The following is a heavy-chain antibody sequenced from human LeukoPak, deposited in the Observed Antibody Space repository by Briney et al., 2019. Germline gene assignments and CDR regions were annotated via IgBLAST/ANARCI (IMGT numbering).Heavy chain of an antibody. CDR3: AKAGYTSSWFDY. D-gene: IGHD6-13*01. J-gene: IGHJ5*01. CDR2: ISYDGNNK. Sequence: GGSLRLSCAASEFTFSTYAVHWVRQAPGKGLEWVAAISYDGNNKYYADSVKGRFTISRDNSKDTLYLQMNSLRAEDTAVFYCAKAGYTSSWFDYWGQGTLVAVSS. V-gene: IGHV3-30-3*01. CDR1: EFTFSTYA.